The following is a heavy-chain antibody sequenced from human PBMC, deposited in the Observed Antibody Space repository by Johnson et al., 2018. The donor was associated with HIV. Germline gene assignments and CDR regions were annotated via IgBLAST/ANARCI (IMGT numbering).Heavy chain of an antibody. CDR2: IKQDGREK. V-gene: IGHV3-7*01. J-gene: IGHJ3*02. CDR1: GFTFSDYW. Sequence: VQLVESGGGLVQPGGSLRLSCAVSGFTFSDYWMSWVRQAPGKGLEWVANIKQDGREKYYVDSVKGRFTISRDNAKNSLYLQMNSLRADDTAVYYCARASTLDMVTAFDIWGQGTMVTVAS. D-gene: IGHD3-10*01. CDR3: ARASTLDMVTAFDI.